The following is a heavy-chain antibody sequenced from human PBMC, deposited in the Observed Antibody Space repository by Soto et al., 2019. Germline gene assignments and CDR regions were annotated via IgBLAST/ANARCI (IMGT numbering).Heavy chain of an antibody. J-gene: IGHJ4*02. CDR1: GGTFSSYA. Sequence: ASVKVSCKASGGTFSSYAISWVRQAPGQGLEWMGGIIPIFGTANYAQKFQGRVTITADESTSTAYMELSSLRSEDTAVYYCGCGDGYNAFDCWGQGTLVTVSS. V-gene: IGHV1-69*13. CDR3: GCGDGYNAFDC. D-gene: IGHD5-12*01. CDR2: IIPIFGTA.